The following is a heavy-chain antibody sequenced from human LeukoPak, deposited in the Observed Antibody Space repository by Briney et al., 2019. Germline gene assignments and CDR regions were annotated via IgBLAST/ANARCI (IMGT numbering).Heavy chain of an antibody. CDR3: AKDASLLWFGERSGGMDV. J-gene: IGHJ6*04. CDR2: IRYDGSNK. D-gene: IGHD3-10*01. Sequence: PGGSLRLSCAASGFTFSSYGMHWVRQAPGKGLEWVAFIRYDGSNKYYADSVKGRFTISRDNSKNTLYLQMNSLRAEDTAVYYCAKDASLLWFGERSGGMDVWGKGTTVTISS. V-gene: IGHV3-30*02. CDR1: GFTFSSYG.